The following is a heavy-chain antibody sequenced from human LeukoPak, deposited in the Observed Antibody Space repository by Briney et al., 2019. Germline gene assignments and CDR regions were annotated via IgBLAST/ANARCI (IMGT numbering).Heavy chain of an antibody. Sequence: GGSLRPSCAASGFTFSNAWMSWVRQAPGKGLEWVGRIKSKTDGGTTDYAAPVKGRFTISRDDSKNTLYLQMNSLKTEDTAVYYCTAAWLYYDFWSGYYHPAPYDMDVWGQGTTVTVSS. V-gene: IGHV3-15*01. D-gene: IGHD3-3*01. CDR2: IKSKTDGGTT. CDR3: TAAWLYYDFWSGYYHPAPYDMDV. CDR1: GFTFSNAW. J-gene: IGHJ6*02.